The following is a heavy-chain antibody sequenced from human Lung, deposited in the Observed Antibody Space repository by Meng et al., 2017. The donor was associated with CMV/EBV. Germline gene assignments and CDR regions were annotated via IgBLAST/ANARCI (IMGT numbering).Heavy chain of an antibody. CDR2: IYYSGST. Sequence: GSVGSGGYFWSWIRQHPGRGLEWIGYIYYSGSTYYSPSLKSRVTISVDTSKNQFSLKLSSVTAADTAVYYCARGPSTVTVGRVGFDYWGQGTLVTVSS. CDR3: ARGPSTVTVGRVGFDY. D-gene: IGHD2-21*02. V-gene: IGHV4-31*02. CDR1: GSVGSGGYF. J-gene: IGHJ4*02.